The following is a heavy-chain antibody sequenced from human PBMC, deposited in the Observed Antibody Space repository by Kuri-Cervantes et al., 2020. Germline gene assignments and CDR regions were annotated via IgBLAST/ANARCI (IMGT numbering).Heavy chain of an antibody. J-gene: IGHJ4*02. D-gene: IGHD3-16*01. CDR2: ISAYNGNT. Sequence: ASVKVSCKASGYTFTSYGISWVRQAPGQGLEWMGWISAYNGNTNYAQKFQGRVTITADKSTSTAYMELGSLRSEDTAVYYCANRRMGGTLDYWGQGTLVTVSS. CDR3: ANRRMGGTLDY. V-gene: IGHV1-18*01. CDR1: GYTFTSYG.